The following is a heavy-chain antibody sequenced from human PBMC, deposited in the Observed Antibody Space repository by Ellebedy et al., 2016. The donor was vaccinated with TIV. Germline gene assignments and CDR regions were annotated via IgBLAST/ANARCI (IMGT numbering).Heavy chain of an antibody. D-gene: IGHD3-16*01. CDR3: ARDGPGAYPPDAFDI. J-gene: IGHJ3*02. V-gene: IGHV4-39*07. CDR2: INHSGYT. Sequence: SETLSLTCTVSGGSISSSSHYWGWIRQPPGKGLEWIGEINHSGYTNYNPSLKSRVTLSVDTPKNQFSLKVNSVTAADTAVYYCARDGPGAYPPDAFDIWGQGAMVTVSS. CDR1: GGSISSSSHY.